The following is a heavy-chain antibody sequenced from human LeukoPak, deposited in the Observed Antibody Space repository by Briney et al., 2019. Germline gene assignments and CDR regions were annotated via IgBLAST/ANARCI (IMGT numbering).Heavy chain of an antibody. CDR3: ARAAYYYDSSGYLY. V-gene: IGHV4-34*01. D-gene: IGHD3-22*01. Sequence: SETLSLTCAVYGGSFSGYYWSWIRQPPGKGLEWIGEINHSGSTNYNPSLKSRVTISVDTSKNQFSLKLSSVTAADTAVYYCARAAYYYDSSGYLYWGQGTLVTVSS. J-gene: IGHJ4*02. CDR2: INHSGST. CDR1: GGSFSGYY.